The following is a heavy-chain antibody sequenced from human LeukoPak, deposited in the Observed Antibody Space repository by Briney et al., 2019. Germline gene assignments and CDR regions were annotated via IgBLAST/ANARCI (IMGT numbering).Heavy chain of an antibody. D-gene: IGHD5-18*01. CDR2: IYYSGTT. CDR1: GGSISSYY. CDR3: AREPTAMIL. V-gene: IGHV4-59*01. Sequence: SETLSLTCTVSGGSISSYYWSWIRQPPGKGLEWIGYIYYSGTTNYNPSLKSRVTISVDTSKNQFSLKLSSVTAADTAVYYCAREPTAMILWGQGTLVTVSS. J-gene: IGHJ4*02.